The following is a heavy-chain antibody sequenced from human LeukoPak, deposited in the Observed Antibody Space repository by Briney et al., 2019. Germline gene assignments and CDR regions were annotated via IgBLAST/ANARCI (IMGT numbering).Heavy chain of an antibody. J-gene: IGHJ4*02. CDR2: IRPSGST. D-gene: IGHD5-24*01. Sequence: ASVKVSCKASGYTFTGYYMHWVRQAPGQGLEYMGIIRPSGSTAYPQKFQGRVTMTRDTSTSAVYMELSSLTSEDTAVYYCAREGPETYFFDFWGQGTLVTVSS. CDR1: GYTFTGYY. V-gene: IGHV1-46*01. CDR3: AREGPETYFFDF.